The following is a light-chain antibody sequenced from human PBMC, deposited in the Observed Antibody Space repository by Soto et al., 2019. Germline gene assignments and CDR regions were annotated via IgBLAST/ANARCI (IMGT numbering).Light chain of an antibody. J-gene: IGLJ3*02. CDR2: EVT. CDR1: SSDVGDYNR. Sequence: QSALTQPPSVSGSPGQSITISCTGTSSDVGDYNRVSWYQHHPGKAPKLMIFEVTNRPSGIPDRFSGFKSGSTASLTISDLQPDDEADYYCISFTPSTTTHWVFGGGTKLTVL. V-gene: IGLV2-14*01. CDR3: ISFTPSTTTHWV.